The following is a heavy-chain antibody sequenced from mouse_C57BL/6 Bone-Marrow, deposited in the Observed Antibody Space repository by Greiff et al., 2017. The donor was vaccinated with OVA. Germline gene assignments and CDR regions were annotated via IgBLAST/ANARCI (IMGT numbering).Heavy chain of an antibody. CDR2: IRSKSNNYAT. CDR3: VRQRWLLRGWYFDV. J-gene: IGHJ1*03. V-gene: IGHV10-1*01. Sequence: EVKVVESGGGLVQPKGSLKLSCAASGFSFNTYAMNWVRQAPGKGLEWVARIRSKSNNYATYYADSVKDRFTISRDDSESMLYLQMNNLKTEDTAMYYCVRQRWLLRGWYFDVWGTGTTVTVSS. D-gene: IGHD2-3*01. CDR1: GFSFNTYA.